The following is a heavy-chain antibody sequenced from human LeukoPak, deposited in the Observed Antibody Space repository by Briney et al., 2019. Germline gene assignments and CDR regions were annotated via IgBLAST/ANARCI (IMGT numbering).Heavy chain of an antibody. CDR2: ISGSSGST. D-gene: IGHD3-10*01. CDR3: AKDRGSGRPYAFDI. V-gene: IGHV3-23*01. Sequence: PGGSLRLSCAAPGFTFSSYAMTWVRQAPGKGLEWVSGISGSSGSTYYADSVKGRFTISRDNSKNTLYLQMNSLRAEDTAVYYCAKDRGSGRPYAFDIWGQGTMVTVSS. CDR1: GFTFSSYA. J-gene: IGHJ3*02.